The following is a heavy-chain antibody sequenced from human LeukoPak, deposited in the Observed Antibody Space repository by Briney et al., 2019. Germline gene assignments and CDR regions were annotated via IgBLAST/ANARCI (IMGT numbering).Heavy chain of an antibody. V-gene: IGHV3-23*01. J-gene: IGHJ2*01. CDR3: AKDLRYWYFDL. Sequence: PGGSLRLSCAASGFTFSSYGMHWVRQAPGKGLEWVSSISGSGGDTHYADSVKGRFTISRDNSKNTLYLQMNSLRAEDTAVYYCAKDLRYWYFDLWGRGTLVTVSS. CDR1: GFTFSSYG. CDR2: ISGSGGDT.